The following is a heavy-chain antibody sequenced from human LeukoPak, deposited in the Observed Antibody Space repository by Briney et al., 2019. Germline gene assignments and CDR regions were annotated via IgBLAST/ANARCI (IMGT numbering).Heavy chain of an antibody. J-gene: IGHJ4*02. CDR2: INPNSGGT. D-gene: IGHD6-19*01. CDR1: GGTFSSYA. Sequence: VASVKVSCKASGGTFSSYAISWVRQAPGQGLEWMGWINPNSGGTNYAQKFQGRVTMTRDTSISTAYMELSRLRSDDTAVYYCLTGIAVAGIDYWGQGTLVTVSS. CDR3: LTGIAVAGIDY. V-gene: IGHV1-2*02.